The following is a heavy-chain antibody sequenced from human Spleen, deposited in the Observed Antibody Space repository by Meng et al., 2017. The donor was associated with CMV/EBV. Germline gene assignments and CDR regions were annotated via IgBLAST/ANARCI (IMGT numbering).Heavy chain of an antibody. J-gene: IGHJ4*02. CDR1: GFTFSSYW. CDR2: INSDGSST. Sequence: GFTFSSYWMHWVRQAPGKGLVWVSRINSDGSSTSYADSVKGRFTLSRDNAKNTLYLQMNSLRAEDTAVYYCARSGPKSVVVPAAMVYWGQGTLVTVSS. V-gene: IGHV3-74*01. D-gene: IGHD2-2*01. CDR3: ARSGPKSVVVPAAMVY.